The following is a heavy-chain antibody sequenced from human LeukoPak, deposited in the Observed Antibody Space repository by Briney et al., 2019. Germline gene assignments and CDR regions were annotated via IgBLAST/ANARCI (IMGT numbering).Heavy chain of an antibody. CDR2: LYSTGSP. CDR1: GGSVSGYY. Sequence: SETLSLTCIVSGGSVSGYYWTWIRQPAGRGLEWIGRLYSTGSPNYNPSLKSRVTISIDASKNQFSLKLSSVTVADTAVYYCARDRGITTARGVPSWFDPWGQGTLVTVSS. V-gene: IGHV4-4*07. CDR3: ARDRGITTARGVPSWFDP. J-gene: IGHJ5*02. D-gene: IGHD3-10*01.